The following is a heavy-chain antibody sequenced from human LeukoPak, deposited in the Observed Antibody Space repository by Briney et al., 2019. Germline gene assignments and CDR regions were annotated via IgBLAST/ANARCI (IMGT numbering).Heavy chain of an antibody. J-gene: IGHJ5*02. CDR1: GFTFDDYA. D-gene: IGHD3-10*01. CDR2: ISWNSGSI. CDR3: AKGPYGSGSYYTS. Sequence: GRPLRLSCAASGFTFDDYAMHWVRQAPGKGLGWVSGISWNSGSIGYADSVKGRFTISRDNAKNSLYLQMNSLRAEDTALYYCAKGPYGSGSYYTSWGQGTLVTVSS. V-gene: IGHV3-9*01.